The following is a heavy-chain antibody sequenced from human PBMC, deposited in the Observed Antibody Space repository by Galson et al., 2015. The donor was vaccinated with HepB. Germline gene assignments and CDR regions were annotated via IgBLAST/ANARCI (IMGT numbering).Heavy chain of an antibody. V-gene: IGHV1-46*01. D-gene: IGHD6-19*01. J-gene: IGHJ4*02. CDR3: ANGKYSSGWYYFDY. CDR1: GYTFTNYY. Sequence: SVKVSCKASGYTFTNYYMHWVRQAPGQGLEWMGVINPNGGSTSYAQKFQGRATMTRDTSTSTVYMGLSSLRSEDTAVYYCANGKYSSGWYYFDYWGQGTLVTVSS. CDR2: INPNGGST.